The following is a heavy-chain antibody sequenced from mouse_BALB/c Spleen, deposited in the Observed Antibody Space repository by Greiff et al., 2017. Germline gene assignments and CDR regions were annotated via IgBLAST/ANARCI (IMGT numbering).Heavy chain of an antibody. D-gene: IGHD2-14*01. CDR1: GFTFSSFG. Sequence: EVKLLESGGGLVQPGGSRKLSCAASGFTFSSFGMHWVRQAPEKGLEWVAYISSGSSTIYYADTVKGRFTISRDNPKNTLFLQMTSLRSEDTAMYYCARGSYDNYFDYWGQGTTLTVSS. J-gene: IGHJ2*01. V-gene: IGHV5-17*02. CDR3: ARGSYDNYFDY. CDR2: ISSGSSTI.